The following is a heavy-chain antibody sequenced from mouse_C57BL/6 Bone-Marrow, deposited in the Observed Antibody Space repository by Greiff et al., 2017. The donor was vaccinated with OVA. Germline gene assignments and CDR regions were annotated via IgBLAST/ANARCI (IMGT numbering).Heavy chain of an antibody. CDR2: SRNKANDYTT. V-gene: IGHV7-1*01. CDR1: GFTFSDFY. Sequence: EVKLVESGGGLVQSGRSLRLSCATSGFTFSDFYMEWVRQAPGQGLEWIAASRNKANDYTTEYSASVKGRFIVSRDTSQSILYLQMNALRAEDTAIYYCARGHPRAMDYWGQGTSVTVSS. CDR3: ARGHPRAMDY. J-gene: IGHJ4*01.